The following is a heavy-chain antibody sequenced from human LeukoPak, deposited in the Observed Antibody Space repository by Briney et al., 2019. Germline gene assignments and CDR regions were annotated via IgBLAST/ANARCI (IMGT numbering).Heavy chain of an antibody. J-gene: IGHJ6*01. D-gene: IGHD2-21*01. CDR3: VRDRLGDSWDVPVRPTGYYGMDV. V-gene: IGHV1-18*01. CDR1: GYTFVNYG. Sequence: GASVKVSCKATGYTFVNYGITWVRQAPGPGPEWMGWICSYKGNTNMYRNYAQNTNYEQKFQARCSMHIDTFTSTAYMELRSLRSDDTAVYYCVRDRLGDSWDVPVRPTGYYGMDVWGQGTTVTVSS. CDR2: ICSYKGNTNMYRNYAQNT.